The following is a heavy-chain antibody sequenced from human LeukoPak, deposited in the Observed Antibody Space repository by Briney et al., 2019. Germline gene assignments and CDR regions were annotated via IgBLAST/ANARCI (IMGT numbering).Heavy chain of an antibody. V-gene: IGHV1-2*02. D-gene: IGHD3-22*01. CDR3: ASGRGSGYYAFDI. CDR2: VNPNSGGT. Sequence: ASVKVSCKASGYTFTGYYMHWVRQAPGQGLEWMGWVNPNSGGTNYAQKFQGRVTMTRDTSISTAYMELSRPRSDDTAVYCCASGRGSGYYAFDIWGQGTMVTVSS. CDR1: GYTFTGYY. J-gene: IGHJ3*02.